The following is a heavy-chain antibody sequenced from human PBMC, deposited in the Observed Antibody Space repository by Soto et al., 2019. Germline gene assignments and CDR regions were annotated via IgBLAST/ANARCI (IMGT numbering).Heavy chain of an antibody. J-gene: IGHJ5*02. CDR3: ARSNQMGDIVVVPAAMPISWFDP. CDR1: GGSISSYY. Sequence: QVQLQESGPGLVKPSETLSLTCTVSGGSISSYYWSWIRQPPGKGLEWIGYIYYSGSTNYNPSLKSRVTISVDTSKNQFSLKLSSVIAADTAVYYCARSNQMGDIVVVPAAMPISWFDPWGQGTLVTVSS. CDR2: IYYSGST. D-gene: IGHD2-2*01. V-gene: IGHV4-59*01.